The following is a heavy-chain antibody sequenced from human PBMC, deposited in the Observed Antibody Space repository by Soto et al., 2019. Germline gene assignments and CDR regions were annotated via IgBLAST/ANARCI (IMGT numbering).Heavy chain of an antibody. D-gene: IGHD3-9*01. CDR2: IYYSGST. CDR1: GGSISDYY. V-gene: IGHV4-59*08. CDR3: ARQAVFGDFLTGYYLAYFDD. J-gene: IGHJ4*02. Sequence: PSETLSLTCTVSGGSISDYYWSWVRQPPGKGLEWIGYIYYSGSTNYNPSLKSRVTISVDTSKNQFSLKLSSVTAADTAVYYCARQAVFGDFLTGYYLAYFDDWGQGTLVTVSS.